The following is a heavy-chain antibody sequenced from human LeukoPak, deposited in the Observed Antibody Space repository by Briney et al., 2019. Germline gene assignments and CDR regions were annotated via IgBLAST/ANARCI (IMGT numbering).Heavy chain of an antibody. V-gene: IGHV3-7*01. D-gene: IGHD3-9*01. J-gene: IGHJ5*02. CDR3: AGGSGYLITS. CDR1: GFTFRSYW. CDR2: IKQDGTEK. Sequence: GGSLRLSCAGSGFTFRSYWMNGVRQAPGKGLEGLAIIKQDGTEKHYKGSVEGRFAISRDNAKTSLHLQMNSLTAEDTAVYYCAGGSGYLITSWGQGTLVTVSS.